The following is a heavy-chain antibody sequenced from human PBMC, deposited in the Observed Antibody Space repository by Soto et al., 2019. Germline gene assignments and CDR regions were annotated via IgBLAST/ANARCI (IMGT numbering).Heavy chain of an antibody. CDR2: IYYSGST. V-gene: IGHV4-39*01. CDR3: ARPPSPRSPNQNDY. D-gene: IGHD2-2*01. Sequence: QLQLQESGPGLVKPSETLSLTCTVSGGSISSSSYYWGWIRQPPGKGLEWIGSIYYSGSTYYNPSLKSRVTISVDTSKNQFSLKLSSVTAADTAVYYCARPPSPRSPNQNDYWGQGTLVTVSS. J-gene: IGHJ4*02. CDR1: GGSISSSSYY.